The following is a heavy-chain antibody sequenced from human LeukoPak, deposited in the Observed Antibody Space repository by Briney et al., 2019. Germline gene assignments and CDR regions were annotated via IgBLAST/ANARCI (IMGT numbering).Heavy chain of an antibody. CDR2: IYWNSGTI. J-gene: IGHJ4*02. Sequence: GGSLRLSCAASGFTFDDYAMHWVRQAPGKGLEWVSGIYWNSGTIVYADSVKGRFSMSRDNVKNSLYLQMNSLRVEVTAMYYCAKGGSYDSSGYYSNPLYYFDSWGQGTLVTVSS. CDR3: AKGGSYDSSGYYSNPLYYFDS. V-gene: IGHV3-9*01. D-gene: IGHD3-22*01. CDR1: GFTFDDYA.